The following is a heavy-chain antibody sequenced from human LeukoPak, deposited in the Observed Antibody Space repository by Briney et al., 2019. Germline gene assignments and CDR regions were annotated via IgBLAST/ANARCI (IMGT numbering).Heavy chain of an antibody. Sequence: SETLSLTCTVSGGSSSSYYWSWIRQPPGKGLEWIGYINYSETTNYNPSLKRRVTISVDTSKNQFSLRLSSVTAADTAVYYCARGIFGMVINGFDIWGQGTMVTVSS. CDR1: GGSSSSYY. V-gene: IGHV4-59*01. CDR3: ARGIFGMVINGFDI. CDR2: INYSETT. J-gene: IGHJ3*02. D-gene: IGHD3-3*01.